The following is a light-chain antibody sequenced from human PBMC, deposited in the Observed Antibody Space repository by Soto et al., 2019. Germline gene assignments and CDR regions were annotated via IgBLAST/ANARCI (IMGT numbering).Light chain of an antibody. CDR3: QHYGTSAL. V-gene: IGKV3-20*01. CDR1: QSVSDMY. Sequence: EIVLTQSPGTLSLSPGERATLSCRASQSVSDMYLAWYQQKPGQAPRLLIYASNRATGIPDRFSGSGSGTDFTLTISRLEPEDFAEYYWQHYGTSALFGPGTKVEIK. J-gene: IGKJ3*01. CDR2: AS.